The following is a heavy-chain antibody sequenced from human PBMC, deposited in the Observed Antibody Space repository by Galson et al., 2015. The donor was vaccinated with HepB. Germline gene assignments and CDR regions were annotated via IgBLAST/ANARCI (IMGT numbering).Heavy chain of an antibody. Sequence: SVKVSCKASGYTFTSYGISWVRQAPGQGLEWMRWISAYNGNTNYAQKLQGRVTMTTDTSTSTAYMELRSLRSDDTAVYYCARDDYGDPDAFDIWGQGTMVTVSS. D-gene: IGHD4-17*01. J-gene: IGHJ3*02. CDR1: GYTFTSYG. CDR3: ARDDYGDPDAFDI. CDR2: ISAYNGNT. V-gene: IGHV1-18*01.